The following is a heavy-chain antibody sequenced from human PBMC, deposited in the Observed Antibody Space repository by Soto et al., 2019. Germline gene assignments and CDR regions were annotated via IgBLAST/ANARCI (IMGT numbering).Heavy chain of an antibody. D-gene: IGHD4-17*01. V-gene: IGHV1-69*06. CDR1: GDAFKSYA. J-gene: IGHJ4*02. CDR2: IIPSYDRT. Sequence: QVLLLQSGSEVKKAGSSVKVSCKASGDAFKSYAIHWVRQAPGQGLEYMGRIIPSYDRTKYVQKFQGRLTLTADMYTSTVYMELSSLRSEDTAVYYCARDPTNDYGDDTFDYWGQGTKVIVSS. CDR3: ARDPTNDYGDDTFDY.